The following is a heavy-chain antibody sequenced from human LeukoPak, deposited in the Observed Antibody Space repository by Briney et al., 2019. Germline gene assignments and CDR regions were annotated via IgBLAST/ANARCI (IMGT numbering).Heavy chain of an antibody. J-gene: IGHJ3*02. D-gene: IGHD3-22*01. V-gene: IGHV4-34*01. Sequence: SETLSLTCTVSGGSISSYYWSWIRQPPGKGLEWIGEINHSGSTNYNPSLKSRVTISVDTSKNQFSLKLSSVTAADTAVYYCARFAPTPDYYDSSAHGAFDIWGQGTMVTVSS. CDR1: GGSISSYY. CDR3: ARFAPTPDYYDSSAHGAFDI. CDR2: INHSGST.